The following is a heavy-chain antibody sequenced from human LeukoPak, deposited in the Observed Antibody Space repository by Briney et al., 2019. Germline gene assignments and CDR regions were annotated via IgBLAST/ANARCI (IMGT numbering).Heavy chain of an antibody. D-gene: IGHD6-19*01. J-gene: IGHJ4*02. CDR3: AKSGGGYSSGWFY. CDR2: IKQDGSEK. CDR1: GFTFSSHG. Sequence: GGSLRLSCAASGFTFSSHGMSWVRQAPGKGLEWVANIKQDGSEKYYADSVKGRFTISRDNSKNTLYLQMNSLRAEDTAVYYCAKSGGGYSSGWFYWGQGTLVTVSS. V-gene: IGHV3-7*01.